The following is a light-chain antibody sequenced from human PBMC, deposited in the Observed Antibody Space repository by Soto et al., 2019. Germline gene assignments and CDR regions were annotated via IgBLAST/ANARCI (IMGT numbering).Light chain of an antibody. CDR2: EAS. J-gene: IGKJ1*01. CDR1: QSIGGV. V-gene: IGKV3-11*01. Sequence: EIVLRQSPATLSLSPRERATLFCRARQSIGGVLAWYQQRPGQAPRLLIYEASNRPTGIPARFSGSGSGTDFTLTISSLEPEDFAVYYCQQRSNWPPTWTFGQGTKVDIK. CDR3: QQRSNWPPTWT.